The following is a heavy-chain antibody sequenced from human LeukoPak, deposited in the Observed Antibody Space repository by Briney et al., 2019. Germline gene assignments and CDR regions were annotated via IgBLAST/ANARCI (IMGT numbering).Heavy chain of an antibody. CDR2: ISAYNGNT. V-gene: IGHV1-18*01. CDR3: ARHEAYYDSSGYWPYYFDY. Sequence: ASVKVSCKASGYTFTSYGISWVRQAPGQGLEWMGWISAYNGNTNYAQKLKGRVTMTTDTPTSTAYMELRSLRSDDTAVYYCARHEAYYDSSGYWPYYFDYWGQGTLVTVSS. D-gene: IGHD3-22*01. CDR1: GYTFTSYG. J-gene: IGHJ4*02.